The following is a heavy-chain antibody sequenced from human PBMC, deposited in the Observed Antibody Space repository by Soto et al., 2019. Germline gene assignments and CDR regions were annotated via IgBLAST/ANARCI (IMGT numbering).Heavy chain of an antibody. V-gene: IGHV4-31*03. Sequence: QVQLQESGPGLVKPSQTLSLTCPVSGGSISSGGYYWSWIRQHPGKGLEWIGYIYYSGSTYYNPSLKSRVTISVDTSKNQFSLKLSSVTAADTAVYYCARDVARGGNFDYWGQGTLVTVSS. CDR1: GGSISSGGYY. D-gene: IGHD3-16*01. J-gene: IGHJ4*02. CDR2: IYYSGST. CDR3: ARDVARGGNFDY.